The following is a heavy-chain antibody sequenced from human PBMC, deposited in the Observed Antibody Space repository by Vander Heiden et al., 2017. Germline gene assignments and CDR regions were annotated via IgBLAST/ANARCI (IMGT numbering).Heavy chain of an antibody. D-gene: IGHD6-6*01. J-gene: IGHJ3*02. CDR2: TYYRSKWYR. CDR3: ARDPPEALSALDI. Sequence: QVQLQQSGPGLVKPSQTPPLTSAISGDSLSSNGAAWNWIRQSPSRGLEWLGRTYYRSKWYRDYAISVKSRITINPDTSKNQFSLELNSVTPDDTAVYYCARDPPEALSALDIWGQGTTVTVSS. CDR1: GDSLSSNGAA. V-gene: IGHV6-1*01.